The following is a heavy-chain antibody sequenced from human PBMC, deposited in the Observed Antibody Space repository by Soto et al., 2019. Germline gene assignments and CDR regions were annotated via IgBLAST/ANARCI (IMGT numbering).Heavy chain of an antibody. CDR2: ISGSGGST. Sequence: GGSLRLSCAASGFTFSSYAMSWVRQAPGKGLEWVSAISGSGGSTYYANSVKGRFTISRDNSKNTLYLQMNSLRAEDTAVYYCAKTGYYDSSGYYEYYYYGMDVWGQGTTVTVSS. D-gene: IGHD3-22*01. CDR3: AKTGYYDSSGYYEYYYYGMDV. CDR1: GFTFSSYA. V-gene: IGHV3-23*01. J-gene: IGHJ6*02.